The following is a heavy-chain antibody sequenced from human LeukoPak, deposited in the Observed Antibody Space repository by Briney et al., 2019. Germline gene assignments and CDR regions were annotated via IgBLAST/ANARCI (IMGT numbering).Heavy chain of an antibody. CDR2: ISYDGSNK. CDR1: GFTFSDYG. D-gene: IGHD6-19*01. V-gene: IGHV3-30*03. J-gene: IGHJ4*02. CDR3: ARLPLYSSGWLVDY. Sequence: GGSLRLSCAPSGFTFSDYGMHWVRQATGKELEWVAVISYDGSNKYSADSVKGRFTISRDNSKNTLYLQMNSLRAEDTAVYYCARLPLYSSGWLVDYWGQGTLVTVSS.